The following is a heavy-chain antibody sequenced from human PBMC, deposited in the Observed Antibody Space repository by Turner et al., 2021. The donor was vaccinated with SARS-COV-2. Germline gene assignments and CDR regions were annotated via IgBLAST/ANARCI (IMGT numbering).Heavy chain of an antibody. J-gene: IGHJ4*02. Sequence: EVQLVQSGGGLVQPGGSLRLSCTASVFTVSNNYLSWIRQGAGKWLEWVSLIYSGGTTKYAYSVKGRFTISRDNSKNTLYLQMNSLRAEDTAFYYCARGEIRGVTVDYWGRGTLVTVSS. V-gene: IGHV3-66*01. CDR2: IYSGGTT. CDR3: ARGEIRGVTVDY. D-gene: IGHD3-10*01. CDR1: VFTVSNNY.